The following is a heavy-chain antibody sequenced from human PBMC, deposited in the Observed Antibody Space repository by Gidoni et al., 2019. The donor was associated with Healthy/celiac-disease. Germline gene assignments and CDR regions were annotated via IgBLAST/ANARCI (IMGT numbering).Heavy chain of an antibody. Sequence: QVQLVESGGGVVQPGRSLRLSCAASGFTFSSYALHGVRQAPGKGLEWVAVISYDRSNKYYADSVKGRFTISRDNSKNTLYLQMNSLRAEDTAVYYCARSYYYDSSGLRPYYFDYWGQGTLVTVSS. CDR1: GFTFSSYA. CDR3: ARSYYYDSSGLRPYYFDY. V-gene: IGHV3-30*04. J-gene: IGHJ4*02. D-gene: IGHD3-22*01. CDR2: ISYDRSNK.